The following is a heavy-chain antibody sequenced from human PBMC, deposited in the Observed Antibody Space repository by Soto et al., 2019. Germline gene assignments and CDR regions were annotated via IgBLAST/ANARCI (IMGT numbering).Heavy chain of an antibody. CDR1: GGSISSGGFY. J-gene: IGHJ5*02. Sequence: QVELQESGPGLVKPSQTLSLTCTVSGGSISSGGFYWSWIRQLPEKGLEWIAYIFPSGSTSYNPSLRSRASISADTSKNQLSLSLTSVTVADTAVYYCARGGCGDNWLDPWGQGIRVTVSS. D-gene: IGHD2-15*01. CDR3: ARGGCGDNWLDP. V-gene: IGHV4-31*03. CDR2: IFPSGST.